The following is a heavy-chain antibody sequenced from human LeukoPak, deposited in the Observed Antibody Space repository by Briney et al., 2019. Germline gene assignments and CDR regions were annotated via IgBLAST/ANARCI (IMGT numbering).Heavy chain of an antibody. CDR1: GFTVSSSY. D-gene: IGHD5-18*01. V-gene: IGHV3-53*01. CDR3: AKGYNYAYGY. CDR2: IYSGGST. Sequence: GGSLRLSCAASGFTVSSSYMSWVRQAPGKGLEWVSLIYSGGSTYYAASVKGRFTISRDNSKNTLYLQMNSLRPEDTAVYYCAKGYNYAYGYWGQGTLVTVSS. J-gene: IGHJ4*02.